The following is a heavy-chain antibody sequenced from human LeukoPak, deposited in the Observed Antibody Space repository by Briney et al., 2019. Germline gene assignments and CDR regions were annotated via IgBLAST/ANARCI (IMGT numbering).Heavy chain of an antibody. CDR3: AREPGETDEGFEY. V-gene: IGHV4-61*01. D-gene: IGHD1-14*01. CDR1: GGSVSSGSYY. Sequence: SETLSLTCTVSGGSVSSGSYYWNWIRQPPGKGLEWIGHIYYSGSTDYNPSLKSRSTISADTSKNQFSLKMTSVTAADTAVYYCAREPGETDEGFEYWGQGTPVTVSS. J-gene: IGHJ4*02. CDR2: IYYSGST.